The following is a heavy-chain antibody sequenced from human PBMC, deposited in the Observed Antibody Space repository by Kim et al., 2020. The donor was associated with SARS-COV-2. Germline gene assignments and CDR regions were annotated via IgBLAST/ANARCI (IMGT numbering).Heavy chain of an antibody. Sequence: GGSLRLSCAASGFTFSSYSMNWVRQAPGKGLEWVSSISSSSSYIYYADSVKGRFTISRDNAKNSLYLQMNSLRAEDTAVYYCARKSRLLSGYQSVGYYGMDVWGQGTTVTVSS. D-gene: IGHD3-22*01. CDR3: ARKSRLLSGYQSVGYYGMDV. CDR1: GFTFSSYS. CDR2: ISSSSSYI. V-gene: IGHV3-21*01. J-gene: IGHJ6*02.